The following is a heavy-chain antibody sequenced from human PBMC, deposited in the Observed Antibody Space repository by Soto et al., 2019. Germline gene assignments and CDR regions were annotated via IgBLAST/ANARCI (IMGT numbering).Heavy chain of an antibody. J-gene: IGHJ5*02. D-gene: IGHD3-3*01. CDR3: AREGHYDFWSGSNWFDP. V-gene: IGHV1-2*02. CDR2: INPNSGGT. CDR1: GYTFTGYY. Sequence: QVQLVQSGAEVKKPGASVKVSCKASGYTFTGYYMHWVRQAPGQGLEWMGWINPNSGGTNYAQKVQGKVTMTRDTSISTAYMELSRLRSDDTAVYYCAREGHYDFWSGSNWFDPWGQGTLVTVSS.